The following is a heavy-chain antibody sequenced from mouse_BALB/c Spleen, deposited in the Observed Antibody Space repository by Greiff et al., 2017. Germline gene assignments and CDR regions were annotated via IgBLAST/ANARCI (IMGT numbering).Heavy chain of an antibody. V-gene: IGHV1-42*01. CDR3: AREGYFDY. Sequence: VQLQQSGPELVKPGASVKISCKASGYSFTDYYMHWVKQSPEKSFEWIGEINPSTGGTSYNQKFKGKATLTVDKSSSTAYMQLKSLTSEDSAVYYCAREGYFDYWGQGTTLTVSS. CDR2: INPSTGGT. J-gene: IGHJ2*01. CDR1: GYSFTDYY.